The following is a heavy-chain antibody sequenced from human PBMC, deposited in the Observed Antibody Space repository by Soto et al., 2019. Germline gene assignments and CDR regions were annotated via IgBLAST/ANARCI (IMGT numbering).Heavy chain of an antibody. CDR3: VTHSSGWYFDY. D-gene: IGHD6-19*01. V-gene: IGHV1-46*01. J-gene: IGHJ4*02. CDR1: GYTFTSYY. Sequence: GASVKVSCKASGYTFTSYYMHWVRQAPGQGLEWMGIINPSGGSTSYAQKFQGRVTMTRDTSTSTVYMELSSLRSEDTAVYYCVTHSSGWYFDYWGQGTLVTVSS. CDR2: INPSGGST.